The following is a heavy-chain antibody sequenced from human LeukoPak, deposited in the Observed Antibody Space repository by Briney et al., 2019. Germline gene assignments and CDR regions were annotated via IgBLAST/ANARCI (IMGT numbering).Heavy chain of an antibody. V-gene: IGHV5-51*01. J-gene: IGHJ4*02. CDR2: IYPGDSNT. D-gene: IGHD2-8*01. CDR1: GYSFTTYW. CDR3: ARHQSLVSPHDY. Sequence: GESLKISCKGSGYSFTTYWIGWVRQMPGKGLEWMGIIYPGDSNTRYSPSFQGQVTTSADKSISTAYLQWSSLKASDTAMYYCARHQSLVSPHDYWGQGTLVTVSS.